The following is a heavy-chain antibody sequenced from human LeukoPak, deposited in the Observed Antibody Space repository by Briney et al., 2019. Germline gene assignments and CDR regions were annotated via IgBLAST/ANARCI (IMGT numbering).Heavy chain of an antibody. J-gene: IGHJ3*02. CDR2: IYNSGST. Sequence: SETLSLTCTVSGVSISIYYWSWVRQPPGKGLEWIGYIYNSGSTIYNPSLKSRATISADTSKNQFSLQLSSVTAADTAVYYCAGDQGGSAHRHAFDIWGQGTLVTVSS. CDR1: GVSISIYY. V-gene: IGHV4-59*01. CDR3: AGDQGGSAHRHAFDI. D-gene: IGHD1-26*01.